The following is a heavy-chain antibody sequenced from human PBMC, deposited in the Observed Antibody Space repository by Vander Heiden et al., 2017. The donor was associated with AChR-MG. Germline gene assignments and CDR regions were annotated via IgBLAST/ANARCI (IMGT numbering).Heavy chain of an antibody. CDR3: VKSGYSGEIYHYYHLDV. CDR1: RLTFSTSG. CDR2: IWYDGSNE. J-gene: IGHJ6*03. D-gene: IGHD5-12*01. Sequence: HVQLVESGGGVVQPGRSRRLSCAASRLTFSTSGMHWFRQAPGKGLEWVAFIWYDGSNEDYADSVKGRFTISRDNSKSTLYLQMNSLKAEDSAIYYCVKSGYSGEIYHYYHLDVWGKGTTVTVSS. V-gene: IGHV3-33*06.